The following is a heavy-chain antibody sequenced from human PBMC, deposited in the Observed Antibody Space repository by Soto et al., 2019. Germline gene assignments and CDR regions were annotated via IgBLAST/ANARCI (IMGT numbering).Heavy chain of an antibody. V-gene: IGHV4-4*02. CDR2: IYHSGST. Sequence: TLSLTCAVSGGSISSSNWWSWVRQPPGKGLEWIGEIYHSGSTNYNPSLKSRVTISVDKSKNQFSLKLSSVTAEDTAVYYCARESEDLTSNFDYWGQGTLVTVSS. CDR3: ARESEDLTSNFDY. J-gene: IGHJ4*02. CDR1: GGSISSSNW.